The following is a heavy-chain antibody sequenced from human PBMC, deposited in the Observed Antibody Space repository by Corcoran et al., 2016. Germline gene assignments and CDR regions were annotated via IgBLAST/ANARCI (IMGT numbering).Heavy chain of an antibody. J-gene: IGHJ3*02. CDR2: IRSEAYGGTT. D-gene: IGHD1-26*01. V-gene: IGHV3-49*03. CDR1: GFSIGDYA. Sequence: EVQLVESGGGLVQPGRSLRLSCTASGFSIGDYAMGWFRQAPGKGLEWVGFIRSEAYGGTTEYAASVEGRFTISRDDSKNIAHLQMNSLKTEDTALFYCTRAFSIVGATSPHAFDIWGQGTKVTVSS. CDR3: TRAFSIVGATSPHAFDI.